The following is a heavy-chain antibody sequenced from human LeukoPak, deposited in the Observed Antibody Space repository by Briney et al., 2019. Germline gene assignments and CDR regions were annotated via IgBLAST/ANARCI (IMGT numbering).Heavy chain of an antibody. J-gene: IGHJ4*02. CDR1: GGSFSGYY. Sequence: SETLSLTCAVYGGSFSGYYWSWIRQPPGKGLEWIGEINHSGSTNYNPSLKSRVTISVDTSKNQFSLKLCSVTAADTAVYYCAGQVRNRTARGYFDYWGQGTLVTVSS. CDR3: AGQVRNRTARGYFDY. CDR2: INHSGST. V-gene: IGHV4-34*01. D-gene: IGHD1-14*01.